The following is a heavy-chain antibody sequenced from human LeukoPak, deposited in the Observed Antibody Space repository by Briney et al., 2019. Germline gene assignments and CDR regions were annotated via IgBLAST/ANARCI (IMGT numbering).Heavy chain of an antibody. CDR2: INPSGGST. J-gene: IGHJ4*02. CDR3: ARVTDYVWGSSQYYFDY. D-gene: IGHD3-16*01. V-gene: IGHV1-46*01. CDR1: GCTFTSYY. Sequence: ASVKVSCKASGCTFTSYYMHWVRQAPGKGLEWMGIINPSGGSTSYAQKFQARVTMTRDTSTSTVYMELSSLRSEDTAVYYCARVTDYVWGSSQYYFDYWGQGTLVTVSS.